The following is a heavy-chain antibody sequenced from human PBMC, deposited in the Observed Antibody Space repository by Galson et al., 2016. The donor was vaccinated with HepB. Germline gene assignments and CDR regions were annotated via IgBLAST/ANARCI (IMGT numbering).Heavy chain of an antibody. V-gene: IGHV4-59*02. CDR2: IYHSGTT. Sequence: SETLSPTCAVSGGPVSIYYWSWIRQPPGKGLEWIGYIYHSGTTRKHPSLESRVTMSVDTSKNHVSLTLSSVTAADTAVYYCAKALASCYRCYYGMDVWGTGATVTVSS. CDR3: AKALASCYRCYYGMDV. D-gene: IGHD3-16*02. J-gene: IGHJ6*04. CDR1: GGPVSIYY.